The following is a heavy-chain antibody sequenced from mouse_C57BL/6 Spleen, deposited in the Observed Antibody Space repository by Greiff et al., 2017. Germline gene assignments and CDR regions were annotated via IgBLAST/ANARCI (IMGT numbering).Heavy chain of an antibody. V-gene: IGHV5-17*01. CDR3: ARGGYDGYEGFYAMDY. CDR1: GFTFSDYG. Sequence: EVKLVESGGGLVKPGGSLKLSCAASGFTFSDYGMHWVRQAPEKGLEWVAYISSGSSTIYYADTVKGRFTISRDNAKNTLFLQMTSLRSEDTAMYYCARGGYDGYEGFYAMDYWGQGTSVTVAS. D-gene: IGHD2-3*01. J-gene: IGHJ4*01. CDR2: ISSGSSTI.